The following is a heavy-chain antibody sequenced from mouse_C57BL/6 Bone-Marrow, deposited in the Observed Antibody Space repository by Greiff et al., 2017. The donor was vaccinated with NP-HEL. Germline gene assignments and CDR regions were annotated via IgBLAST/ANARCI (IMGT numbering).Heavy chain of an antibody. CDR1: GYTFTSYT. CDR3: ARRPYLGSSGLAWFAY. Sequence: VHLVESGAELARPGASVKMSCKASGYTFTSYTMHWVKQRPGQGLEWIGYINPSSGYTKYNQKFKDKATLTADKSSSTAYMQLSSLTSEDSAVYYCARRPYLGSSGLAWFAYWGQGTLVTVSA. D-gene: IGHD3-2*02. V-gene: IGHV1-4*01. J-gene: IGHJ3*01. CDR2: INPSSGYT.